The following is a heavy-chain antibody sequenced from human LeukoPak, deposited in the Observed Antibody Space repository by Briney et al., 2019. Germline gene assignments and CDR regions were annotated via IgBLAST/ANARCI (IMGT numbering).Heavy chain of an antibody. V-gene: IGHV3-21*01. CDR3: ARSSTHCSSTGCYSDAFEI. Sequence: GGSLRLPCAASGFTCSSYSMNWLRQAPGKGLEGFSSISSSSSHIYYTDSVKGRLTISRHNAKNSLYLQLNSLRGEETAVYYCARSSTHCSSTGCYSDAFEIGGQGTMVSVSS. D-gene: IGHD2-2*02. J-gene: IGHJ3*02. CDR2: ISSSSSHI. CDR1: GFTCSSYS.